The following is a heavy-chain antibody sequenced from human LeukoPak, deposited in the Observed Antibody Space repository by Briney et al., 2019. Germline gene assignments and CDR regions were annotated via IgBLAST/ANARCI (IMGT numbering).Heavy chain of an antibody. J-gene: IGHJ4*02. D-gene: IGHD6-6*01. Sequence: ASVKVSCKASGYTFTSYGINWVRQAPGQGLEWMGWISAYNGNTNYAQKLQGRVTMTTDTSTSTAYMELRSLRSDDTAVYYRARSGAGSSLLYYFDYWGQGTLVTVSS. CDR3: ARSGAGSSLLYYFDY. CDR1: GYTFTSYG. V-gene: IGHV1-18*01. CDR2: ISAYNGNT.